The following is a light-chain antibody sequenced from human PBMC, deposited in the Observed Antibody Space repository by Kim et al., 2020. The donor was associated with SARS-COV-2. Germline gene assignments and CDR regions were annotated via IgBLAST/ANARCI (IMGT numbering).Light chain of an antibody. CDR1: SSNIGAGYD. CDR3: QSYDSNLSGWV. J-gene: IGLJ3*02. Sequence: HRVTISCTGSSSNIGAGYDVHWYQQLPGTAPKLLIYGNSNRPSGVPDRFSGSKSGTSASLAITGLQAEDEADYYCQSYDSNLSGWVFGGGTQLTVL. V-gene: IGLV1-40*01. CDR2: GNS.